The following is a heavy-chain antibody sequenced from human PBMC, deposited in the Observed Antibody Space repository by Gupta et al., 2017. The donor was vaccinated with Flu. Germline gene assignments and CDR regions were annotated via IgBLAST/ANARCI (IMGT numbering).Heavy chain of an antibody. CDR2: ISGSGAGT. Sequence: EVQLLASGGDLVQPGGSLRIYCTASGFAFRSYSMNWDRQAPGKGLEWVSGISGSGAGTYYADSVKGRFTISRDNSNNTVNLQMNSLRAEDTAVYYCAKARSEVVLAAANYWGQGTLVTVSS. D-gene: IGHD2-15*01. CDR1: GFAFRSYS. V-gene: IGHV3-23*01. CDR3: AKARSEVVLAAANY. J-gene: IGHJ4*02.